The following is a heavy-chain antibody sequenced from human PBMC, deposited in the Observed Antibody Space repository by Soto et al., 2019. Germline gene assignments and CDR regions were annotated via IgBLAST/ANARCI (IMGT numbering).Heavy chain of an antibody. CDR2: IIPMIGTA. D-gene: IGHD6-25*01. CDR1: GGTFSSYA. J-gene: IGHJ6*02. CDR3: ATAFPPFAADYYYYGMDV. Sequence: QVQLVQSGAEVKKPGSSVKVSCKASGGTFSSYAISWVRQAPGQGLEWMGRIIPMIGTANYAQKFQGRVTITADESTSTAYMDMSSLRSEDTAIYYCATAFPPFAADYYYYGMDVRGQGTAVTVSS. V-gene: IGHV1-69*11.